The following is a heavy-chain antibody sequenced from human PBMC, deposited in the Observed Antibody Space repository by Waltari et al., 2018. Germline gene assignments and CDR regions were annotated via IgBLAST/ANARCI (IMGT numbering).Heavy chain of an antibody. CDR3: ARSGGAIDYYYYGMDV. D-gene: IGHD2-21*01. CDR1: GGSISSYY. V-gene: IGHV4-59*01. CDR2: IYYSGST. J-gene: IGHJ6*02. Sequence: QVQLQESGPGLVKPSETLSLTCTVSGGSISSYYWSWIRQPPGKGLEWIGYIYYSGSTNYNPSLKSRVTISVDTSKNQFSRKLSSVTAADTAVYYCARSGGAIDYYYYGMDVWGQGTTVTVSS.